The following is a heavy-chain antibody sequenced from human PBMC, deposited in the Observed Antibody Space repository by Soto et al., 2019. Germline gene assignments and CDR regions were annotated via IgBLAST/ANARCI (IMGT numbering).Heavy chain of an antibody. V-gene: IGHV3-11*01. CDR3: ARVSASGWHVNGRDYFDS. CDR2: ISSREVTI. J-gene: IGHJ4*02. CDR1: GFTFSNYY. D-gene: IGHD6-19*01. Sequence: QVQLVESGGGLVKPGGSLRLSCAASGFTFSNYYMAWIRQAPGKGLECLSYISSREVTIYYADSVKGRFTISRDNTKNSLYLQMSSLRYEDTGVYYCARVSASGWHVNGRDYFDSWGQGTLVTVSS.